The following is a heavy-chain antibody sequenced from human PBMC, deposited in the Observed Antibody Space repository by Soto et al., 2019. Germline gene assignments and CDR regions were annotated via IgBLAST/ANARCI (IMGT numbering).Heavy chain of an antibody. D-gene: IGHD5-12*01. Sequence: SETLSLTCSVSGGSISNYYWSWIRQSPGKGLEWIGEIYHSGSTNYNPSLKSRVTISVDTSKNQFSLKLSSVTAADTAVYYCARGWSGYNYAYWGQGTLVTVSS. V-gene: IGHV4-59*01. J-gene: IGHJ4*02. CDR2: IYHSGST. CDR3: ARGWSGYNYAY. CDR1: GGSISNYY.